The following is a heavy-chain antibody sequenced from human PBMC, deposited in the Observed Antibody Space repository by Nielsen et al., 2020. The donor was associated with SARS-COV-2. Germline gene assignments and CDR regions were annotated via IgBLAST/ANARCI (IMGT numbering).Heavy chain of an antibody. CDR1: GYTFTSYG. Sequence: ASVKVSCKASGYTFTSYGISWVRQAPGQGLEWMGWISAYNGNTNYAQKLQDRVTMTTDTSTSTAYMELRSLRSDDTAVYYCARVYGDYLPYYFDYWGQGTLVTVSS. J-gene: IGHJ4*02. CDR2: ISAYNGNT. V-gene: IGHV1-18*01. D-gene: IGHD4-17*01. CDR3: ARVYGDYLPYYFDY.